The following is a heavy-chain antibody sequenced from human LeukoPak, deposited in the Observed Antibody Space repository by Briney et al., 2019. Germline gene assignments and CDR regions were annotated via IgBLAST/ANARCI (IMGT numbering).Heavy chain of an antibody. D-gene: IGHD5-12*01. CDR3: AGIYGRGAFDI. V-gene: IGHV4-34*08. CDR2: INHSGST. J-gene: IGHJ3*02. CDR1: GFTFSSYS. Sequence: GSLRLSCAASGFTFSSYSMNWIRQTPGKGLEWIGEINHSGSTNYNPSLKSRVTISVDTSKNQFSLKLSSVTAADTAVYYCAGIYGRGAFDIWGQGTMVTVSS.